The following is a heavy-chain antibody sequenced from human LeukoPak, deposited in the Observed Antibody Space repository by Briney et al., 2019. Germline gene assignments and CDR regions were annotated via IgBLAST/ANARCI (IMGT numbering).Heavy chain of an antibody. D-gene: IGHD1-26*01. Sequence: PGGSLRLSCAASGFTFSSYSMNWVRQAPGQGLEWVSSISSSSSYIYYADSVKGRFTISRDNAKNSLYLQMNSLRAEDTAVYYCARIFSGSYWFDPWGQGTLVTVSS. V-gene: IGHV3-21*01. J-gene: IGHJ5*02. CDR2: ISSSSSYI. CDR3: ARIFSGSYWFDP. CDR1: GFTFSSYS.